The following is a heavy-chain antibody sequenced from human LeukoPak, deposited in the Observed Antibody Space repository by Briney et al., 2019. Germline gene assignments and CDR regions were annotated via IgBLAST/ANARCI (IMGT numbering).Heavy chain of an antibody. V-gene: IGHV1-8*01. D-gene: IGHD1-26*01. Sequence: ASVKVSCKASGYTFTSYDINWVRHATGQGLEWKGWMNPNSGNTGYAQKFQGRVTMTRNTSISTAYMELSSLRSEDTALYSCARGEVGATEFDYWGQGTLVTVSS. J-gene: IGHJ4*02. CDR2: MNPNSGNT. CDR1: GYTFTSYD. CDR3: ARGEVGATEFDY.